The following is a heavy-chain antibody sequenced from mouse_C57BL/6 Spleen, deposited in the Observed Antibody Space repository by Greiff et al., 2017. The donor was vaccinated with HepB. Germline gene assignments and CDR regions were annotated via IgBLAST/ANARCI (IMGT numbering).Heavy chain of an antibody. Sequence: VQLQQSGAELARPGASVKLSCKASGYTFTSYGISWVKQRTGQGLEWIGEIYPRSGNTYYNEKFKGKATLTADKSSSTAYMELRSLTSEYSAVYFCARGDSSGYSYYAMDYWGQGTSVTVSS. J-gene: IGHJ4*01. CDR1: GYTFTSYG. CDR2: IYPRSGNT. CDR3: ARGDSSGYSYYAMDY. D-gene: IGHD3-2*02. V-gene: IGHV1-81*01.